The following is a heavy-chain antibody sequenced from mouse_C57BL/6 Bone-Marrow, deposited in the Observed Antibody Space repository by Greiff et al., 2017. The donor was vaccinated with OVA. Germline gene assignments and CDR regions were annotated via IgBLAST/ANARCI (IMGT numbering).Heavy chain of an antibody. D-gene: IGHD2-12*01. J-gene: IGHJ3*01. CDR2: IYPGSGST. CDR1: GYTFTSYW. CDR3: ASCGDDESLLAY. V-gene: IGHV1-55*01. Sequence: QVQLQQPGAELVKPGASVKMSCKASGYTFTSYWITWVKQRPGQGLEWIGDIYPGSGSTNYNEKFKSKATLTVDTSSSTADMQLSSLTSEDSAVYYCASCGDDESLLAYWGQGTLVTVSA.